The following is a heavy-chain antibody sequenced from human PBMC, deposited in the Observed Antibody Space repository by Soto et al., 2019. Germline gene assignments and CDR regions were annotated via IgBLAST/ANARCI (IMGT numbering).Heavy chain of an antibody. J-gene: IGHJ6*02. Sequence: SETLSLTCTVYGGSFSDYSWTWIRQPPGKGLEWIGEINHSGSTNYNPSLKSRVTISVDTSKNQFSLKLTSVTATDTAVYHWARRSRLAELSCAYDYYATDLWCQGTVVTVAS. CDR2: INHSGST. V-gene: IGHV4-34*01. CDR1: GGSFSDYS. CDR3: ARRSRLAELSCAYDYYATDL. D-gene: IGHD3-16*02.